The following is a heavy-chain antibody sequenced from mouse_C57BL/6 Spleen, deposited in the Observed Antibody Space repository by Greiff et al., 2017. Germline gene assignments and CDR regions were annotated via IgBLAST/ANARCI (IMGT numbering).Heavy chain of an antibody. Sequence: VQLQQPGAELVKPGASVKLSCKASGYTFTSYWMHWVKQRPGQGLEWIGMIHPNSGSTNYNEKFKSKATLTVDKSSSTAYMQLSSLTSEYSAVYYCARFVDGYFSMDYWGQGTSVTVSS. D-gene: IGHD2-3*01. CDR2: IHPNSGST. V-gene: IGHV1-64*01. CDR3: ARFVDGYFSMDY. CDR1: GYTFTSYW. J-gene: IGHJ4*01.